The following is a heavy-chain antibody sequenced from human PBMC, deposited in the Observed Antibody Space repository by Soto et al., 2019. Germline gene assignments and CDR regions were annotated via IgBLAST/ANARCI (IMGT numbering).Heavy chain of an antibody. Sequence: PSETLSLTCTVSGDSINSRGYYWTWIRQTPGKGLEWIGEINYRGSSYYNPSLESRISMAVDTSKNQFSLKLRSVTAADTAVYFCVRGQPHRITIFEVVIRSYDYGTDVWGQGTTVTVSS. CDR2: INYRGSS. D-gene: IGHD3-3*02. CDR3: VRGQPHRITIFEVVIRSYDYGTDV. V-gene: IGHV4-39*07. J-gene: IGHJ6*02. CDR1: GDSINSRGYY.